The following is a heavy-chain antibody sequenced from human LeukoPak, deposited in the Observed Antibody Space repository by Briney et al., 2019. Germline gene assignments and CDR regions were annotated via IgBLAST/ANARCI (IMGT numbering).Heavy chain of an antibody. CDR2: IIPIFGTA. V-gene: IGHV1-69*13. J-gene: IGHJ5*02. CDR3: ARGRRYFDWFRHRGVSWFDP. CDR1: GGTFSSYA. Sequence: ASVKVSCKASGGTFSSYAISWVRQAPGQGLEWMGGIIPIFGTANYAQKFQGRVTITADESTSTAYMELSSLRSEDTAVYYCARGRRYFDWFRHRGVSWFDPWGQGTLVTVSS. D-gene: IGHD3-9*01.